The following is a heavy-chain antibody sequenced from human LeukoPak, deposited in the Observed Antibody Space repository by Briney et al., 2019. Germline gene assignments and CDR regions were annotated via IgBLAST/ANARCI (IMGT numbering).Heavy chain of an antibody. J-gene: IGHJ4*02. CDR1: GDSISSGYY. CDR2: IYHSGST. Sequence: SETLSLTCIVSGDSISSGYYWGWIWQAPGKGLEWIGSIYHSGSTYYNPFLKSRVTISVDTSKNQFSLKLTSVTAADTAVYYCARGRVAQTTPYYFDYWGQGTLVTVSS. V-gene: IGHV4-38-2*02. D-gene: IGHD1/OR15-1a*01. CDR3: ARGRVAQTTPYYFDY.